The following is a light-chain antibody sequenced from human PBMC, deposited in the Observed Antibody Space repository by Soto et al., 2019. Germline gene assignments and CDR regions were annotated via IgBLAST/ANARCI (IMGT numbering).Light chain of an antibody. J-gene: IGKJ5*01. CDR2: GAS. CDR3: QQYGSFPIT. V-gene: IGKV3-15*01. CDR1: QSVSSN. Sequence: EIVMAQSPATLSVSPGEGVTLSCRASQSVSSNFAWYQQKPGQAPRLLIYGASTRATGIPARFSGSGSGTEFTLTISRLEPEDFAVYYCQQYGSFPITFGQGTRLEIK.